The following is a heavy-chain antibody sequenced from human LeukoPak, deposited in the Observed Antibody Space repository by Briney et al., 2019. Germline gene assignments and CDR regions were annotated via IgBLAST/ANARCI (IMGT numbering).Heavy chain of an antibody. CDR3: ARAPPDWECSNSICYTWYFDL. Sequence: PGGSLRLSCAASGFTFSSYSMNWVRQAPGKGLEWVSSISSSSSYIYYADSVKGRFTISRDNAKNSLFLQMNNLGVEDTAVYYCARAPPDWECSNSICYTWYFDLWGRGTLVTVSS. D-gene: IGHD2-2*02. V-gene: IGHV3-21*06. CDR2: ISSSSSYI. CDR1: GFTFSSYS. J-gene: IGHJ2*01.